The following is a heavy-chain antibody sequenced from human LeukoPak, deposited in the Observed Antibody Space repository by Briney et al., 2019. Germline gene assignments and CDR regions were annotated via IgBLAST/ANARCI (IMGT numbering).Heavy chain of an antibody. CDR3: AKGGDILTGYYLYWYFDL. CDR2: ISGSGSST. CDR1: GFTFSSYA. Sequence: GGSLRLSCAASGFTFSSYAMNWVRQAPGKGLEWVSSISGSGSSTDYADSVKGRFTISRDNSKNTLYLQMNSLRPEDTAVYYCAKGGDILTGYYLYWYFDLWGRGTLVIVSS. V-gene: IGHV3-23*01. J-gene: IGHJ2*01. D-gene: IGHD3-9*01.